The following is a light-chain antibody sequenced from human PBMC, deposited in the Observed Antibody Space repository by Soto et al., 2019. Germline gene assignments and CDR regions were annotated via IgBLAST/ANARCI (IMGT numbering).Light chain of an antibody. J-gene: IGLJ1*01. CDR3: QSYDSSLSGYV. Sequence: QSVLTQPPSVSGAPGQRVTISCTGSSSNIGAGHDVNWYQQLPGTAPKLLIYVNTNRPSGVPDRFSGSKSGTSASLAITGRQAEDEADYFCQSYDSSLSGYVFGTGTKVTVL. CDR2: VNT. V-gene: IGLV1-40*01. CDR1: SSNIGAGHD.